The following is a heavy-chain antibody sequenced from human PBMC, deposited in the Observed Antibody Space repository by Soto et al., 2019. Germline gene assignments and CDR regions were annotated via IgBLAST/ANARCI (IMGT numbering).Heavy chain of an antibody. CDR2: IHYSGRT. CDR3: VRVGVGIGNHFDS. D-gene: IGHD1-26*01. Sequence: SETLSLTCSVSNGSISGFYWTWIRQPPGKILEWIGYIHYSGRTDYNPSLTSRATMSDDTSKNQYSLNLKSIIAADTAVYYCVRVGVGIGNHFDSWGRGXLVTVSS. CDR1: NGSISGFY. J-gene: IGHJ4*02. V-gene: IGHV4-59*12.